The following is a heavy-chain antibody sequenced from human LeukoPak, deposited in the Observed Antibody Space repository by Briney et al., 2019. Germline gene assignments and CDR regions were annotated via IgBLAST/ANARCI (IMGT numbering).Heavy chain of an antibody. CDR2: INPNSGGT. CDR3: ANLYDSSGYYFDY. CDR1: GYTFTGYY. J-gene: IGHJ4*02. V-gene: IGHV1-2*02. D-gene: IGHD3-22*01. Sequence: ASVKVSCKASGYTFTGYYMHWVRQAPGQGLEWMGWINPNSGGTNYAQKFQGRATMTRDTSISTAYMELSRLRSDDTAVYYCANLYDSSGYYFDYWGQGTLVTVSS.